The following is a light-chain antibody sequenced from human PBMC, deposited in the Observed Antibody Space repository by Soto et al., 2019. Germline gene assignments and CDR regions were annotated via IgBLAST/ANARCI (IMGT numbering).Light chain of an antibody. J-gene: IGKJ2*01. Sequence: DIQMTQSPSSLSASVGDRVTITCRASQGIGKYLAWFQQRPGKAPKSLIYSTSTLQTGGPSRFSGSGSGTDFTFPISSLQPEDVATYYCLQYNSYPQTFGQGPK. V-gene: IGKV1-16*01. CDR2: STS. CDR3: LQYNSYPQT. CDR1: QGIGKY.